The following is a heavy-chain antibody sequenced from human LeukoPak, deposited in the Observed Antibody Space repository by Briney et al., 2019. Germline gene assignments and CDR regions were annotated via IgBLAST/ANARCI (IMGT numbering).Heavy chain of an antibody. D-gene: IGHD6-19*01. Sequence: GGSLRLSCAASGFTFSSYGMHWVRQAPGKGLEWVAVISYDGSNKYYADSVKGRFTISRDNSKNTLYLQMNSLRAEDTAVYYCARGHHSSGWYANDYWGQGTLVTVSS. V-gene: IGHV3-30*03. CDR3: ARGHHSSGWYANDY. CDR1: GFTFSSYG. CDR2: ISYDGSNK. J-gene: IGHJ4*02.